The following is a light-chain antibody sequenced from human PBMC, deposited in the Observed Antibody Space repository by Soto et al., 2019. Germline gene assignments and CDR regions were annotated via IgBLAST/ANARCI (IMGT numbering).Light chain of an antibody. CDR2: EVS. CDR1: TSDVGAYNY. Sequence: QSVLTQPASVSGSPGQSITISCTGSTSDVGAYNYVSWYKHHPGQAPQLMIYEVSNRPSGVSNRFSGSKSGNTASLTISGLQAEDEADYYCSSYTSSSTLVFGTGTKVTAL. J-gene: IGLJ1*01. CDR3: SSYTSSSTLV. V-gene: IGLV2-14*01.